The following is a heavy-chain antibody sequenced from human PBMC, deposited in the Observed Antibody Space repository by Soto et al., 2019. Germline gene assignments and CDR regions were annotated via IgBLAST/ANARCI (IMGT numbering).Heavy chain of an antibody. V-gene: IGHV3-23*01. Sequence: PGGSLILSCAASGFTFSSYAMSWVRQAPGKGLEWVSAISGSGGSTYYADSVKGRFTISRDNSKNTLYLQMNSLRAEDTAVYYCAKEGIPSYYDFWSGYYEPLYYFDYWGQGTLVTVSS. J-gene: IGHJ4*02. D-gene: IGHD3-3*01. CDR1: GFTFSSYA. CDR3: AKEGIPSYYDFWSGYYEPLYYFDY. CDR2: ISGSGGST.